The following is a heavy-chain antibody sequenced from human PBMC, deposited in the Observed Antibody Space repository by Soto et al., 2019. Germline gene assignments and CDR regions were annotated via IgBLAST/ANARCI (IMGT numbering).Heavy chain of an antibody. V-gene: IGHV3-74*03. Sequence: EVQLVESGGGLVQPGGSLTLSCTASGLTFSNYYMHWVRQAPGKGLEWVSRISGENTNILYADSVKGRFTISRDNAKNTVYLHMNSLRAEDTGIYYCAAMILGDRDYWGQGTLVTVSS. CDR1: GLTFSNYY. CDR2: ISGENTNI. J-gene: IGHJ4*02. D-gene: IGHD3-3*01. CDR3: AAMILGDRDY.